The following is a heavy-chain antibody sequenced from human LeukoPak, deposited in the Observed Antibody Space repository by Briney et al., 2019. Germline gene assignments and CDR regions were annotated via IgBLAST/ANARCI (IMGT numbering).Heavy chain of an antibody. CDR2: VNRDGSET. J-gene: IGHJ6*02. V-gene: IGHV3-7*03. CDR3: ARNNGMDV. CDR1: GFASSSHW. Sequence: HSGGSLRLSCAASGFASSSHWMTWVRQVPGRGPEWVANVNRDGSETYYLDSVKGRFTISKDNAKNSLYLQMNSLRAEDTALYHCARNNGMDVWGQGTTVIVSS.